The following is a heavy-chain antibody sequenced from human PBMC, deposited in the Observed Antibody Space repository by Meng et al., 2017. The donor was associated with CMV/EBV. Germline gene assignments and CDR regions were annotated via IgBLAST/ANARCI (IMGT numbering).Heavy chain of an antibody. D-gene: IGHD3-10*01. Sequence: SVKVSCKASGGTFSSYTISWVRQAPGQGLEWMGRIIPILGIANYAQKFQGRVTITADKSTSTAYMELSSLRSEDTAVYYCARGRGPGSMVRHVGLYYYGMDVWGQGTTVTVSS. CDR1: GGTFSSYT. J-gene: IGHJ6*02. CDR2: IIPILGIA. V-gene: IGHV1-69*02. CDR3: ARGRGPGSMVRHVGLYYYGMDV.